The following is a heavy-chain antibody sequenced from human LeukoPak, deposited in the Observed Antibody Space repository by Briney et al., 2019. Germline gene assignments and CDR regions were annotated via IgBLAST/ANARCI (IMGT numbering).Heavy chain of an antibody. CDR3: ATALVPAAIDAFDI. CDR1: GYTLTELS. D-gene: IGHD2-2*02. CDR2: FDPEDGET. Sequence: GASVKVSCKASGYTLTELSMHWVRQTPGKGLEWMGGFDPEDGETIYAQKFQGRVTMTEDTSTDTAYMELSSLTSEDTAVYYCATALVPAAIDAFDIWGQGTMVTVSS. J-gene: IGHJ3*02. V-gene: IGHV1-24*01.